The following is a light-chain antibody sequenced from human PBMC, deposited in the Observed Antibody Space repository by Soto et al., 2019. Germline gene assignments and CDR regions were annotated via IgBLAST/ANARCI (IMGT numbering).Light chain of an antibody. CDR3: QQYYSTPPYT. V-gene: IGKV4-1*01. J-gene: IGKJ2*01. Sequence: DIVMTQSPDSLAVSLGERATINCKSSQSVLYSSNNKNYLAWYQQKPGQPPKLLIYWASTRESGVPDRFSGSGSGTDFTLTISSLQVEDVALYYCQQYYSTPPYTFGQGTKLEIK. CDR2: WAS. CDR1: QSVLYSSNNKNY.